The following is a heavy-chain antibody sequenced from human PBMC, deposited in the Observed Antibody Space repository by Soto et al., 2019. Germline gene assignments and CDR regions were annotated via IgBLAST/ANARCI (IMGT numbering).Heavy chain of an antibody. D-gene: IGHD5-12*01. J-gene: IGHJ5*02. V-gene: IGHV5-51*01. Sequence: GESIKIWCKGSGYRCTSYASVWVRQMPGKGVEWMGIIYPDXSDTRYSPLFQGQVTISADKSISTAYLQCSSLTASATAMYCCARNIVNGPTPRGQRTLVTVSS. CDR3: ARNIVNGPTP. CDR2: IYPDXSDT. CDR1: GYRCTSYA.